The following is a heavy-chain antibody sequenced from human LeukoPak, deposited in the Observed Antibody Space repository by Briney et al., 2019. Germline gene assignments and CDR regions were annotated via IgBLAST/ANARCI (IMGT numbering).Heavy chain of an antibody. CDR3: AKDRDYGDDRGQFYFDY. CDR2: ISGSGDST. V-gene: IGHV3-23*01. Sequence: GGSLRLSCAASGFTFSSYAINWVRQAPGKGLEWVSTISGSGDSTYYADSVKGRFTISRDNSKNTLYLQMNSLRAEDAAVYYCAKDRDYGDDRGQFYFDYWGQGTLVTVSS. J-gene: IGHJ4*02. CDR1: GFTFSSYA. D-gene: IGHD4-17*01.